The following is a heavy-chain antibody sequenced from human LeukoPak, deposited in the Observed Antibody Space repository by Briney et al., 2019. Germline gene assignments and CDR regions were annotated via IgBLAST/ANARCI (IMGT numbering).Heavy chain of an antibody. CDR1: GYTFTSYY. J-gene: IGHJ6*03. CDR2: INPSGGST. D-gene: IGHD2-2*01. Sequence: GASVKVSCKASGYTFTSYYMHWVRQAPGQGLEWMGIINPSGGSTSYAQKFQGRVTMTRDTSTSTVYMELSSLRSEDTAVYYCARDLSCSSTSCYPSSYYYYMDVWGKGTTVTVSS. CDR3: ARDLSCSSTSCYPSSYYYYMDV. V-gene: IGHV1-46*01.